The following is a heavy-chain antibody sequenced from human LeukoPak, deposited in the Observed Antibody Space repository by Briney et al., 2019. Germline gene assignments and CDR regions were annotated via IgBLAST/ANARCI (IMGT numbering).Heavy chain of an antibody. CDR3: ARRSGEGFFDY. CDR1: GVTVSSNY. CDR2: IYSGGDT. V-gene: IGHV3-66*01. J-gene: IGHJ4*02. D-gene: IGHD1-26*01. Sequence: GGSLRLSCAASGVTVSSNYMTWVRQAPGKGLEWLSVIYSGGDTYYADSVKGRFSISRDNSENTLYLQMNSLRAEDTALYYCARRSGEGFFDYWGQGTLVTVSS.